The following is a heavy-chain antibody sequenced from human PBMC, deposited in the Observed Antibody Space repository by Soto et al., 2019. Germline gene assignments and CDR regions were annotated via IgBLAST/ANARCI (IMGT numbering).Heavy chain of an antibody. J-gene: IGHJ4*02. V-gene: IGHV1-3*01. D-gene: IGHD3-22*01. CDR2: INAGNGNT. CDR1: GYTFTSYA. CDR3: ARYYDSSGFDY. Sequence: ASVKVSCKVSGYTFTSYAMHWVRQAPGQRLEWMGWINAGNGNTKYSQKFQGRVTITRDTSASTAYMELSSLRSEDTAVYYCARYYDSSGFDYWGQGTLVTVSS.